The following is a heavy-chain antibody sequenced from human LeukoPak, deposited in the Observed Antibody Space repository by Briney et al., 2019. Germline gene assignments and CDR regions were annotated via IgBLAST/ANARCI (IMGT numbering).Heavy chain of an antibody. Sequence: PSQTLSLTCTVSGGSISSGSYYWSWLRQPAGTGLEWLGRIYTSGSTNYNPSLKSRVTISVDTSKNQFSLELSSVTAADTAVYYCARGYYCSGGSCYDDHWFDPWGQGTLVTVSS. V-gene: IGHV4-61*02. CDR3: ARGYYCSGGSCYDDHWFDP. D-gene: IGHD2-15*01. J-gene: IGHJ5*02. CDR1: GGSISSGSYY. CDR2: IYTSGST.